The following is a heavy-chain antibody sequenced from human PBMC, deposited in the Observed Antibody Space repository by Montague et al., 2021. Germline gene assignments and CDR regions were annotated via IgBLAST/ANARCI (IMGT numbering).Heavy chain of an antibody. CDR2: TYYRSKWYN. CDR3: ARGWQKRFDP. J-gene: IGHJ5*02. V-gene: IGHV6-1*01. CDR1: GDSVTSTDAT. D-gene: IGHD5-24*01. Sequence: CAISGDSVTSTDATWNWIRQSPSRGLEWLGRTYYRSKWYNEYAISVKSRITVNPDTSKNQLSLLLNSVTPEDTAVYYCARGWQKRFDPWGQGTLVTVSS.